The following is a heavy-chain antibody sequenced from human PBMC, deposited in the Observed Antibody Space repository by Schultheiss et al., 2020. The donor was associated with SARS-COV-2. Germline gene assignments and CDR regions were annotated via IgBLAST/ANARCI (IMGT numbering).Heavy chain of an antibody. D-gene: IGHD6-19*01. CDR3: ARDLVDTIGWNRFDY. J-gene: IGHJ4*02. V-gene: IGHV4-30-4*08. CDR2: IYYSGST. Sequence: SWVRQAPGKGLEWIGYIYYSGSTYYNPSLKSRVTISVDTSKNQFSLKLSSVTAADTAVYYCARDLVDTIGWNRFDYWGQGTLVTVSS.